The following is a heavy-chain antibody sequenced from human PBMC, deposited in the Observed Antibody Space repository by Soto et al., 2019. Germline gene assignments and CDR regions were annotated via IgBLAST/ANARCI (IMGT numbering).Heavy chain of an antibody. CDR3: ARLRRGYSGYDQHYYYYGMDV. D-gene: IGHD5-12*01. V-gene: IGHV4-34*01. J-gene: IGHJ6*02. CDR1: GGSFSGYY. CDR2: INHSGST. Sequence: SETLSLTCAVYGGSFSGYYWSWIRQPPGKGLEWIGEINHSGSTNYNPSLKSRVTISVDTSKNQFSLKLSSVTAADTAVYYCARLRRGYSGYDQHYYYYGMDVWGQGTTVT.